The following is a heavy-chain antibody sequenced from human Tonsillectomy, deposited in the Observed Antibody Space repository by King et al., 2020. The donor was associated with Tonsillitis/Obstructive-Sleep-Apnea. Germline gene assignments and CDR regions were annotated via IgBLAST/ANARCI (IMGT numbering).Heavy chain of an antibody. CDR2: INPSGGTT. CDR3: ARVTIFGVVISSGFDL. D-gene: IGHD3-3*01. V-gene: IGHV1-46*01. Sequence: EQLVQSGAEVKKPGASVKVSCKASGYTFTNYYIHWVRQAPGQGLEWMGIINPSGGTTSYAQKFQGRVTMTRDTSTSTVYMELSSLRSEDTAVYYCARVTIFGVVISSGFDLWRQGTMVTASS. CDR1: GYTFTNYY. J-gene: IGHJ3*01.